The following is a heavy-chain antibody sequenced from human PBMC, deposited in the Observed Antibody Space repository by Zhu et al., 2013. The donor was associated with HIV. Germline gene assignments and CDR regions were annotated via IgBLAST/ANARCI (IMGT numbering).Heavy chain of an antibody. CDR1: GGTFSNYA. CDR2: ISPIFGTA. D-gene: IGHD2-15*01. J-gene: IGHJ4*02. V-gene: IGHV1-69*06. Sequence: QVQLVQSGAEVKKPGSSVRVSCKASGGTFSNYAVSWVRQAPGQGLEWMGGISPIFGTANYAQKFQGRVTITVDKSTSTAYMELSSLRSEDTAVYYCARGVDGGSYFDYWGQGTLVTVSS. CDR3: ARGVDGGSYFDY.